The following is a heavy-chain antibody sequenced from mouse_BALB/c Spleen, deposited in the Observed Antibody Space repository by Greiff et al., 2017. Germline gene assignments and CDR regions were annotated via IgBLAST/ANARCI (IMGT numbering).Heavy chain of an antibody. Sequence: EVKVVESGGGLVQPGGSRKLSCAASGFTFSSFGMHWVRQAPEKGLEWVAYISSGSSTIYYADTVKGRFTISRDNPKNTLFLQMTSLRSEDTAMYYCARSKYGNYCDYWGQGTTLTVSS. CDR1: GFTFSSFG. D-gene: IGHD2-10*02. CDR3: ARSKYGNYCDY. V-gene: IGHV5-17*02. J-gene: IGHJ2*01. CDR2: ISSGSSTI.